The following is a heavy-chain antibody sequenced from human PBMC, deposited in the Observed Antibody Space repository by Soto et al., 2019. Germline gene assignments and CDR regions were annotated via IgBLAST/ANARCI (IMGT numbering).Heavy chain of an antibody. Sequence: QITLKESGPTLVRPTQTLTLTCSFSGFSLTTRGVGVGWIRQPPGKALEWLALIYWDDDEGYSPSLKSRLTITKDTSKNLVVLTMTNTDPVDTATYYFALRPLGFRYHFAYWGQGTLVTVSS. D-gene: IGHD5-18*01. V-gene: IGHV2-5*02. CDR3: ALRPLGFRYHFAY. CDR1: GFSLTTRGVG. CDR2: IYWDDDE. J-gene: IGHJ4*02.